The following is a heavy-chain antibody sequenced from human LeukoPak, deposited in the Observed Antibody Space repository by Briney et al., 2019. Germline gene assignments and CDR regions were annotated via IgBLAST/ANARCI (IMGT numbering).Heavy chain of an antibody. J-gene: IGHJ4*02. Sequence: GGSLRLSCAASGFTFSNYGMHWVRQAPGKGLEWVAFIRYDGSNKFYVDSGKSRFTISRDNSKNTVYLQMNSLRDADTAVYYCAKELDHDSSGYAPTDYWGQGTLVTVSS. CDR3: AKELDHDSSGYAPTDY. CDR1: GFTFSNYG. CDR2: IRYDGSNK. V-gene: IGHV3-30*02. D-gene: IGHD3-22*01.